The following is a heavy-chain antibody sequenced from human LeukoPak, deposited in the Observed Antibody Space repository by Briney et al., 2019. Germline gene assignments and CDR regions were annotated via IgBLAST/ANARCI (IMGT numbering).Heavy chain of an antibody. D-gene: IGHD2-2*01. J-gene: IGHJ5*02. Sequence: SETLSLTCTVSGGSISSYYWSWIRQSPGKGLEWIGSIYYSGSTYYNPPLKSRVTISVDTSKIQFSLKLSSVTAADTAVYYCARGVVPAAIGGWFDPWGQGTLVTVSS. CDR3: ARGVVPAAIGGWFDP. CDR1: GGSISSYY. CDR2: IYYSGST. V-gene: IGHV4-39*01.